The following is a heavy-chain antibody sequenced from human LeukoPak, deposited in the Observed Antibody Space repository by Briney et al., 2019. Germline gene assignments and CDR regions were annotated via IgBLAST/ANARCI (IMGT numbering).Heavy chain of an antibody. J-gene: IGHJ5*02. Sequence: PSETLSLTCAVYGGSFSGYYWSWIRQPPGKGLEWIGEINHSGSTNYNPSLKSRVTISVDTSKNQFSLKLSSVTAADTGVYYCARGGPSELDPWGQGTLVTVSS. CDR1: GGSFSGYY. CDR3: ARGGPSELDP. CDR2: INHSGST. V-gene: IGHV4-34*01. D-gene: IGHD1-14*01.